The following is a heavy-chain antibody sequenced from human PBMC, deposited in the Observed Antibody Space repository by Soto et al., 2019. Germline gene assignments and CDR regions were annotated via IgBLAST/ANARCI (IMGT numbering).Heavy chain of an antibody. CDR3: AKVLSASYSSSWYYAFDI. D-gene: IGHD6-13*01. J-gene: IGHJ3*02. V-gene: IGHV3-23*01. CDR1: GFTFSSYA. CDR2: ISGSGGST. Sequence: PGGSLRLSCAASGFTFSSYAMSWVRQAPGKGLEWVSAISGSGGSTYYADSVKGRFTISRDNSKNTLYLQMNSLRAEDTAVYYCAKVLSASYSSSWYYAFDIWGQGTMVTVSS.